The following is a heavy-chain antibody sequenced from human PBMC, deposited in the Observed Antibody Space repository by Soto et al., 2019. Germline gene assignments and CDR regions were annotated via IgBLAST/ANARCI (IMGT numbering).Heavy chain of an antibody. CDR1: GFTFSSYW. Sequence: GGSLRLSCAASGFTFSSYWMSWVRQAPGKGLEWVANIKQDGSEKYYVDSVKGRFTISRDNAKNSLYLQMNSLRAEDAAVYYCASVNDFWSGYPNYYFDYWGQGTLVTVSS. CDR2: IKQDGSEK. V-gene: IGHV3-7*01. CDR3: ASVNDFWSGYPNYYFDY. D-gene: IGHD3-3*01. J-gene: IGHJ4*02.